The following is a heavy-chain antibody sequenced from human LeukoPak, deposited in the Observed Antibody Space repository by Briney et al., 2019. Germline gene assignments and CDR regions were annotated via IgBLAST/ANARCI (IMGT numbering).Heavy chain of an antibody. CDR3: AKLKGSGWNLLYCDY. D-gene: IGHD6-19*01. V-gene: IGHV3-33*06. CDR1: GFTFSSYG. J-gene: IGHJ4*02. CDR2: IWYDGSNK. Sequence: PGRSLRLSCAASGFTFSSYGMHWVRQAPGKGLEWVASIWYDGSNKYYADSVKGRFTISRDNSKNTLYLQMNSLRAEDTAVYYCAKLKGSGWNLLYCDYWGQGTLVTVTS.